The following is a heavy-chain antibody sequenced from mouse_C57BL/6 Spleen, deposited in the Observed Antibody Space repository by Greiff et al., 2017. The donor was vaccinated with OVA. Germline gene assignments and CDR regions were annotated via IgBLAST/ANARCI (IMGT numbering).Heavy chain of an antibody. CDR2: IDPSDSET. J-gene: IGHJ2*01. V-gene: IGHV1-52*01. Sequence: VQLQQPGAELVRPGSSVTLSCKASGYTFTSYWMHWVKQRPIQGLEWIGNIDPSDSETHYNQKFKDKATLTVDKSSSTAYMQLSSLTSEDSAVYYCARWGSSNYFDYWGQGTTLTVSS. CDR3: ARWGSSNYFDY. D-gene: IGHD3-2*02. CDR1: GYTFTSYW.